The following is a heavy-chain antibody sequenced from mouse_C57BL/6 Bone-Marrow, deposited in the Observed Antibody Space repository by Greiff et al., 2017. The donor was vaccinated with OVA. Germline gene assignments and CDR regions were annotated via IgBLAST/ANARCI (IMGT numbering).Heavy chain of an antibody. CDR3: TRFYYGSSLYYAMDY. D-gene: IGHD1-1*01. V-gene: IGHV1-15*01. Sequence: QVQLKQSGAELVRPGASVTLSCKASGYTFTDYEMHWVKQTPVHGLEWIGAIDPETGGTAYNQKFKGKAILTADKSSSTAYMELRSLTSEDSAVYYCTRFYYGSSLYYAMDYWGQGTSVTVSS. CDR1: GYTFTDYE. J-gene: IGHJ4*01. CDR2: IDPETGGT.